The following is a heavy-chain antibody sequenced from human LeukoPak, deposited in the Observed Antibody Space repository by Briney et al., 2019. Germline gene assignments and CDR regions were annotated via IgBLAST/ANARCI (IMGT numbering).Heavy chain of an antibody. Sequence: GGSLRLACAASGFTFSSYGMHWVRQAPGKGLEWVAFIRYDGSNKYYADSVKGRFTISRDNSKNTLYLQMNSLRAEDTAVYYCAKSHIVYCSGGSCYEVDYWGQGTLVTVSS. J-gene: IGHJ4*02. CDR1: GFTFSSYG. V-gene: IGHV3-30*02. D-gene: IGHD2-15*01. CDR2: IRYDGSNK. CDR3: AKSHIVYCSGGSCYEVDY.